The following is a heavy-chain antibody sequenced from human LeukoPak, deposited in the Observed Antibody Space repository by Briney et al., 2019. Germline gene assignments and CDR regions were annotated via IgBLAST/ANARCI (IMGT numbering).Heavy chain of an antibody. V-gene: IGHV4-61*02. D-gene: IGHD4-11*01. CDR3: ARDFSTVTTGGNWFDP. Sequence: SETLSLTCTVSGGSISSGSYYWSWIRQPAGKGLEWIGRIYTSGSTNYNPSLKSRVTISVDTSKNQFSLKLSSVTAADTAVYYCARDFSTVTTGGNWFDPWGQGTLVTVSS. CDR2: IYTSGST. J-gene: IGHJ5*02. CDR1: GGSISSGSYY.